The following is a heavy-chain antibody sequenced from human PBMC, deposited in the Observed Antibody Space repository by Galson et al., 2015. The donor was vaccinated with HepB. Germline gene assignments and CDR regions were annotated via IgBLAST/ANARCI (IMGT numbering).Heavy chain of an antibody. V-gene: IGHV1-69*10. CDR3: ARDTPNYGGYDY. CDR1: GGTFSSYT. Sequence: VKVSCKASGGTFSSYTISWVRQAPGQGLEWMGRIIPILGIANYAQKFQGRVTITADKSTSTAYMELSSLRSEDTAVYYCARDTPNYGGYDYWGQGTLVTVSS. CDR2: IIPILGIA. D-gene: IGHD5-12*01. J-gene: IGHJ4*02.